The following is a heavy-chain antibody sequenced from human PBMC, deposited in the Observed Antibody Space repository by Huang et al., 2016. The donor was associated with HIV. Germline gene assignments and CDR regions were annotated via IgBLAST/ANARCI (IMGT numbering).Heavy chain of an antibody. J-gene: IGHJ4*02. CDR3: ARGSRQGKYYYGSGTAY. D-gene: IGHD3-10*01. Sequence: EVQLVESGGGLVQPGGSLRLSCAASGFTFSSYWMHWVRQVPGKGPVWVSHIKSDGGSTSDADSVKGRFTISRDNAKNTLYLQMNSLRAEDTAVYYCARGSRQGKYYYGSGTAYWGQGTLVTVSS. V-gene: IGHV3-74*01. CDR2: IKSDGGST. CDR1: GFTFSSYW.